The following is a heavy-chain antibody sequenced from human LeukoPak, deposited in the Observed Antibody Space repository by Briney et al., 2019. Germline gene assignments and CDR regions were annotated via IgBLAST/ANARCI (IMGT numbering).Heavy chain of an antibody. Sequence: PGGSLRLSCAASGFTFSSYGMHWVRQAPGKGLEWVAFIRYDGSNKYYADSVKGRFTISRDNSKNTLYLQMNSLRAEDTAVYYCARDRVESKGSFDLWGRGTLVTVSS. CDR1: GFTFSSYG. J-gene: IGHJ2*01. CDR3: ARDRVESKGSFDL. CDR2: IRYDGSNK. V-gene: IGHV3-30*02.